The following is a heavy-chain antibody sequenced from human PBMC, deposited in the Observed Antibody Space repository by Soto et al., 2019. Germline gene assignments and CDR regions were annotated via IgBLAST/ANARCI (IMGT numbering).Heavy chain of an antibody. CDR3: ARLQGHFEGVNWFDP. CDR2: IYYSGST. Sequence: SETLSLTCTVSGGSISRYYWSWIRQPPGKGLEWIGYIYYSGSTNYNPSLKSRVTISVDTSKNQFSLKLSSVTAADTAVYYCARLQGHFEGVNWFDPWGQGTLVT. D-gene: IGHD3-9*01. J-gene: IGHJ5*02. V-gene: IGHV4-59*01. CDR1: GGSISRYY.